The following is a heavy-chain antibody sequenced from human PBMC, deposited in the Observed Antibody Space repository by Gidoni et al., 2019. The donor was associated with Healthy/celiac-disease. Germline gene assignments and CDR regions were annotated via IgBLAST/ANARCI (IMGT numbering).Heavy chain of an antibody. D-gene: IGHD2-2*01. Sequence: QLQLQESGSGLVKPSQTLSLTCAVSGGSISSGGYSWSWIRQPPGKGLEWIGYIYHSGSTYYKPSLKSRVTISVDRSKNQFSLKLSSVTAADTAVYYCARGYCSSTSCYPRSNWFDPWGQGTLVTVSS. V-gene: IGHV4-30-2*01. CDR1: GGSISSGGYS. CDR3: ARGYCSSTSCYPRSNWFDP. J-gene: IGHJ5*02. CDR2: IYHSGST.